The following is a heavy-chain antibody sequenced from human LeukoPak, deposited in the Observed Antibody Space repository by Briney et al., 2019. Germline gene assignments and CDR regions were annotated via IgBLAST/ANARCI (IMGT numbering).Heavy chain of an antibody. J-gene: IGHJ5*02. CDR1: GYSFTGYD. Sequence: ASVKVSCKTSGYSFTGYDIDWVRQATVQGLEWIGYINPNTGLTEYAQKFQGRVSLTRDTSISTAYMELNSLTSEDTAVYYCATTLRNNPPWGQGTLVTVSS. CDR2: INPNTGLT. D-gene: IGHD1-14*01. V-gene: IGHV1-8*01. CDR3: ATTLRNNPP.